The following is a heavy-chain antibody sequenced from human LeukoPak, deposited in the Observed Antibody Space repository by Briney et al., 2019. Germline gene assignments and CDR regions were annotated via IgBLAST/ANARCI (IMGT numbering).Heavy chain of an antibody. V-gene: IGHV1-46*01. CDR2: IHPSGDST. CDR3: ARGIRISNLDY. CDR1: GYSLSTYY. Sequence: GASVKVSCKVSGYSLSTYYMHWVRQASGQGLEWMGTIHPSGDSTDYAPKFQGRVTMTRDMSTSTVYMEVSSLRSDDTAVYYCARGIRISNLDYWGQGTLVTVSS. D-gene: IGHD2-15*01. J-gene: IGHJ4*02.